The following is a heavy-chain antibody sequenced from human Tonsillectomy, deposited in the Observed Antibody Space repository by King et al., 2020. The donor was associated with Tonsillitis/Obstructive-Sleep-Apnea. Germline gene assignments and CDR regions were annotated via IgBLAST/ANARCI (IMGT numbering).Heavy chain of an antibody. Sequence: VQLVQSGSELMKPGASVKVSCTASGYTFTNYAMNWVRQAPGQGLEWMGWINTNTENPTYAQGFTGRFVFSLDTSVGTAYLQISSLKAEDTAVYYCARPSCSSTICYNSACLDVWGKGTTVTVSS. V-gene: IGHV7-4-1*02. CDR1: GYTFTNYA. CDR3: ARPSCSSTICYNSACLDV. D-gene: IGHD2-2*02. J-gene: IGHJ6*04. CDR2: INTNTENP.